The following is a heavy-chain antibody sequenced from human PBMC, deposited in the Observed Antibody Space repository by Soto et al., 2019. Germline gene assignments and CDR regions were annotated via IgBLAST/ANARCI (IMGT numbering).Heavy chain of an antibody. CDR2: IYYSGST. J-gene: IGHJ4*02. CDR3: ARVLGIYYDSSGYYFDD. Sequence: TLSRTCTVSGGSSSSGCYDWSWIRQHPGKGLEWIVYIYYSGSTYYNPSLKSRVTISVDTSKNQFSLKLSSVTAADTAVYYCARVLGIYYDSSGYYFDDWGQGTLVTVSS. D-gene: IGHD3-22*01. V-gene: IGHV4-31*03. CDR1: GGSSSSGCYD.